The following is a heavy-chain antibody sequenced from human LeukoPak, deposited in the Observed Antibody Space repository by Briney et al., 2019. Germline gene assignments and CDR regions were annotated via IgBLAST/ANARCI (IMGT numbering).Heavy chain of an antibody. CDR2: INHSGST. Sequence: PSETLSLTCTVSGYSISSGYYWGWIRQPPGKGLEWIGEINHSGSTNYNPSLKSRVTISVDTSKNQFSLKLSSVTAADTAVYYCARVEAQLWARGRPRYFDLWGRGTLVTVSS. V-gene: IGHV4-38-2*02. D-gene: IGHD5-18*01. CDR1: GYSISSGYY. CDR3: ARVEAQLWARGRPRYFDL. J-gene: IGHJ2*01.